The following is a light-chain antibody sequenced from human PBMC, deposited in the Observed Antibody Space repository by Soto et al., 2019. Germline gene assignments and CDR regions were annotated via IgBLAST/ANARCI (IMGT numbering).Light chain of an antibody. V-gene: IGKV3-11*01. CDR3: QQSSRWAT. CDR1: QSVTRN. Sequence: EIVWTQSTATLCLSPGERATLACRSSQSVTRNLAWYQQKPVQPPRLLNYDAYNGATGIAGRFSGSGSMTVFTITISSQEDEDVAVYCWQQSSRWATFGPGTKVDIK. CDR2: DAY. J-gene: IGKJ3*01.